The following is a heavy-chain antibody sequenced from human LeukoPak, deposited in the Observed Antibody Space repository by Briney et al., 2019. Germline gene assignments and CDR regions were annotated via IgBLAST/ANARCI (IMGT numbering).Heavy chain of an antibody. Sequence: PGGSLRLSCTASGFTFSSYSMNWVRQAPGKGLEWVSYISSSGSTIYYADSVKGRFTISRDNSKNTLYLQMNSLRAEDTAVYYCACPDYSNPPWYFDYWGQGTLVTVSS. J-gene: IGHJ4*02. CDR3: ACPDYSNPPWYFDY. CDR1: GFTFSSYS. D-gene: IGHD4-11*01. CDR2: ISSSGSTI. V-gene: IGHV3-48*01.